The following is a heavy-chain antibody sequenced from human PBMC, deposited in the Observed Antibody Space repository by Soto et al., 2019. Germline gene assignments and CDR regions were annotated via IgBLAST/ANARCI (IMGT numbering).Heavy chain of an antibody. V-gene: IGHV3-33*06. CDR1: GFTFSSFA. D-gene: IGHD2-15*01. CDR3: AKAGAYCSGGSCYGHNWLDP. J-gene: IGHJ5*02. Sequence: GGPLRLSCAASGFTFSSFAMHWVRQAPGKGLEWVAVIWYDGSNQEYADSVKGRFTISRDNSKNTLYLQMNSLRDEDTAVYHCAKAGAYCSGGSCYGHNWLDPWGQGTLVTVSS. CDR2: IWYDGSNQ.